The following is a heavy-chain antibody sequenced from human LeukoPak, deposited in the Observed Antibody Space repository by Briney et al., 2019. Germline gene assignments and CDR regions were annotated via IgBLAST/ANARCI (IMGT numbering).Heavy chain of an antibody. CDR3: ATSPGVGAD. CDR2: ISENGRNT. J-gene: IGHJ4*02. V-gene: IGHV3-74*01. D-gene: IGHD1-26*01. Sequence: GGSLRLSCAASGFIFRSYWMHWVRQAPGKGLMWVSRISENGRNTNYADSVKGRFTVSRDNAKNTLYLQMNSLRAEDTAVYYCATSPGVGADWGQGTLVTVSS. CDR1: GFIFRSYW.